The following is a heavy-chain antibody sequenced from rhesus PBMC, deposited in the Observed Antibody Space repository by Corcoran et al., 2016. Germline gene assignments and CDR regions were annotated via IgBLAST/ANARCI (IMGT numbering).Heavy chain of an antibody. V-gene: IGHV4-80*01. Sequence: QVQLQESGPGLVKPSETLSLTCAVSGGSFSSYWWSWIRQPPGKGLEWIGKFNGNSGSTNYNPARKSRVTISKDASKNQFSLKLSSVTAADTAVYDCARYYGRGYIDYWGQGVLVTVSS. CDR3: ARYYGRGYIDY. J-gene: IGHJ4*01. CDR1: GGSFSSYW. D-gene: IGHD2-39*01. CDR2: FNGNSGST.